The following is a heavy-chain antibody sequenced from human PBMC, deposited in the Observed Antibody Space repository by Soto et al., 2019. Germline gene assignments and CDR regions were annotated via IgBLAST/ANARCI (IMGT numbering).Heavy chain of an antibody. D-gene: IGHD3-10*01. Sequence: SETLSLTCAVYGGSFSGYFWTWIRQPPGKGLEWIGEINHSGSTNYNPSLKNQVTISVDTSKNQFSLRLTSATAADSAVYYCARGGGLYYYIDVWDMGDTVTVSS. CDR3: ARGGGLYYYIDV. CDR2: INHSGST. J-gene: IGHJ6*03. V-gene: IGHV4-34*01. CDR1: GGSFSGYF.